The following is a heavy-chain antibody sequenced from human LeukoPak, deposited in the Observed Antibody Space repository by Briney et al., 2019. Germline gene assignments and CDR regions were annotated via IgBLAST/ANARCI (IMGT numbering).Heavy chain of an antibody. D-gene: IGHD6-13*01. CDR3: ARGAAAADFDY. J-gene: IGHJ4*02. V-gene: IGHV1-8*02. Sequence: ASVKVSCKASGYTFTTYGINWVRQAAGQGLEWMGWMNPNSGNTGYAQKFQGRVTMTRNTSISTAYMELSSLRSEDTAVYYCARGAAAADFDYWGQGTLVTVSS. CDR2: MNPNSGNT. CDR1: GYTFTTYG.